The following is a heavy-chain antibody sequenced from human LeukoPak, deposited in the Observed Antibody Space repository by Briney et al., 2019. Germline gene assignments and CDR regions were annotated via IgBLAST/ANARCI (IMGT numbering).Heavy chain of an antibody. V-gene: IGHV3-23*01. J-gene: IGHJ3*01. CDR1: GFTFNTYG. CDR2: ISSSGGTT. Sequence: GGSLRLSCAASGFTFNTYGMNWVRQAPGKGLEWVSSISSSGGTTDFADSVKGRFTISRDNSKNTLYLQMNSLRAEDTAVYYCAKDPIAVAAARGGFDFWGQGTMVTVSS. D-gene: IGHD2-15*01. CDR3: AKDPIAVAAARGGFDF.